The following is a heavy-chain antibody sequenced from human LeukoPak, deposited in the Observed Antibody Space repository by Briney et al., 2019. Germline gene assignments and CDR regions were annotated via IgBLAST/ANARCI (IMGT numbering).Heavy chain of an antibody. J-gene: IGHJ5*02. V-gene: IGHV3-30*03. D-gene: IGHD3-9*01. CDR2: MSHAGSFK. CDR3: ARGLGDTLTVAS. Sequence: PGRSLRLSCAASGFTFTNYGFHWVRQAPGKGLEWVAAMSHAGSFKYYGDSVKGRFTISRDNAKNTLYLQMNGLRGEDTAVYYCARGLGDTLTVASWGQGTLVTVSS. CDR1: GFTFTNYG.